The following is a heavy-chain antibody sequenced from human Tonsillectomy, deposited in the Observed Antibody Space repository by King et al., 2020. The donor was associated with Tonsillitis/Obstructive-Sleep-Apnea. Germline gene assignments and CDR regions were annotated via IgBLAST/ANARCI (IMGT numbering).Heavy chain of an antibody. CDR1: GGSFSGYY. Sequence: VQLQQWGAGLLKPSETLSLTCAVYGGSFSGYYWSWIRQPPGKGLEWIGEINHSGSTNYNPSLKSRFTISVDTSKNQFSLKLSSVTAADTAVYYCARYTDEDSGSYYFDYWGQGTLVTVSS. CDR2: INHSGST. J-gene: IGHJ4*02. D-gene: IGHD1-26*01. V-gene: IGHV4-34*01. CDR3: ARYTDEDSGSYYFDY.